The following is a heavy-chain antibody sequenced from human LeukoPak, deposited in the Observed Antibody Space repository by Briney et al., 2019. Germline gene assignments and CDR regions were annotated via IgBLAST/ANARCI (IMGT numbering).Heavy chain of an antibody. CDR1: GYTFTSYD. CDR2: MNPNRGNT. J-gene: IGHJ6*02. D-gene: IGHD3-10*01. CDR3: ARGSSVVRGVTYYYYYYGMDV. Sequence: ASVKVSCKASGYTFTSYDINWVRQATGQGLEWMGWMNPNRGNTGYAQKFQGRVTMTRNTSISTAYMELSSLRSEDTAVYYCARGSSVVRGVTYYYYYYGMDVWGQGTTVTVSS. V-gene: IGHV1-8*01.